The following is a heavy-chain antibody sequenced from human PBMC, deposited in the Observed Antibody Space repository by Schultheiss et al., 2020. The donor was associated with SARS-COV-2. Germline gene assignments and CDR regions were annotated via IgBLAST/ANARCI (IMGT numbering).Heavy chain of an antibody. CDR3: ARFPRSGYDLDY. J-gene: IGHJ4*02. CDR2: ISYDGSNQ. Sequence: GGSLRLSCAASGFTFSSYAMHWVRQAPGKGLEWVAVISYDGSNQYYADSVKGRFTISRDNSKNTLYLQMNSLRAEDTAVYYCARFPRSGYDLDYWGQGTLVTVSS. V-gene: IGHV3-30*07. CDR1: GFTFSSYA. D-gene: IGHD5-12*01.